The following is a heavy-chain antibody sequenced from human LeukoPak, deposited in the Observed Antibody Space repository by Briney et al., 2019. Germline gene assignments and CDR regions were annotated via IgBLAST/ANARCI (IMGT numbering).Heavy chain of an antibody. J-gene: IGHJ4*02. Sequence: ASVKVSCKASGGTFSSYAISWVRQAPGQGLEWMGGIIPSFGTANYAQKFQGRVTITADESTSTAYMELSSLRSEDTAVYYCARGRGSSSWYNYWGQGTLVTVSS. CDR3: ARGRGSSSWYNY. CDR1: GGTFSSYA. CDR2: IIPSFGTA. D-gene: IGHD6-13*01. V-gene: IGHV1-69*13.